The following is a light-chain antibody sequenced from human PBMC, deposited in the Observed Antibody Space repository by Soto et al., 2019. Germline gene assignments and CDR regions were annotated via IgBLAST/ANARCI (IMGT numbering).Light chain of an antibody. J-gene: IGKJ2*01. CDR3: QQLNSYSVT. Sequence: DIQLTQSPSFLSASVGDRVTITCRASQGISSYLAWYQQKPGKAPKLLIYAASTLQSEVPSRFSGSGSGTEFTLTISSLQPEDFATYYCQQLNSYSVTFGQGTKLEIK. CDR1: QGISSY. V-gene: IGKV1-9*01. CDR2: AAS.